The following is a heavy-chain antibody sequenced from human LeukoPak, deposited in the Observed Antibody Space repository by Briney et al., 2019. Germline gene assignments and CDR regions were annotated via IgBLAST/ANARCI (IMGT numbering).Heavy chain of an antibody. CDR2: ISSSGSTI. CDR3: ARSGSYSFDY. Sequence: GGSLRLSCAASGFTFSSYEMNWVRQAPGKGLEWVSYISSSGSTIYYADSVKGRFTISRDNAKNSLYLQMNSQRAEDTAVYYCARSGSYSFDYWGQGTLVTVSS. J-gene: IGHJ4*02. V-gene: IGHV3-48*03. CDR1: GFTFSSYE. D-gene: IGHD1-26*01.